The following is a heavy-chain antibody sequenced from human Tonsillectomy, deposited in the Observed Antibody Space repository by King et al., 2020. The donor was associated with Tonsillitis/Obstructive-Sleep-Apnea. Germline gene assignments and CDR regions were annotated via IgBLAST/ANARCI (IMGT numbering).Heavy chain of an antibody. D-gene: IGHD3-22*01. V-gene: IGHV1-18*01. CDR2: SRPNNGDT. Sequence: QLVQSGAEVKKPGASVKVSCKASGYTFTTYDITWVRQAPGQGLEWMGWSRPNNGDTNYAQKLQGRVTMTSDTSTNTAYMELRSLRSDDTAVYYCASDYYDSSGYYHGYFQHWGQGTLVTVSS. J-gene: IGHJ1*01. CDR1: GYTFTTYD. CDR3: ASDYYDSSGYYHGYFQH.